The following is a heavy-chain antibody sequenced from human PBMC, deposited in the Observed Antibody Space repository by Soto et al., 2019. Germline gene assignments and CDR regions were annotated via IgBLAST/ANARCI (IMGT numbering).Heavy chain of an antibody. V-gene: IGHV3-21*01. CDR1: GFTFSIYS. Sequence: EVQLVESGGGLVKPGGSLRLSCAASGFTFSIYSMNWVRQAPGKGLEWVSSISSSSSYIYYADSVKGRFTISRDNAKNSLYLQMNSLRAEDTAVYYCARGKGCSGGSCYFDYWGQGTLVTVSS. CDR3: ARGKGCSGGSCYFDY. J-gene: IGHJ4*02. CDR2: ISSSSSYI. D-gene: IGHD2-15*01.